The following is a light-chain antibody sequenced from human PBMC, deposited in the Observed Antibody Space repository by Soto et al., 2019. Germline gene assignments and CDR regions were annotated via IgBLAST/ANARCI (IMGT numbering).Light chain of an antibody. J-gene: IGLJ1*01. V-gene: IGLV1-40*01. CDR3: QSYDSSLSGYNYV. CDR2: GNS. Sequence: QSALTQPPSVSGAPGQRVTISCTGSSSNIGAGYDVHWYQQLPGTAPKLLIYGNSNRPSGVPDRFSGSKSGTSASLAITGLQAEVEADYYCQSYDSSLSGYNYVFGTGTKVTVL. CDR1: SSNIGAGYD.